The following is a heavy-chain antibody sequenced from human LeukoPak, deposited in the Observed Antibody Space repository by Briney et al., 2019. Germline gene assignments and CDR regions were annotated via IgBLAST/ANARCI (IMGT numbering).Heavy chain of an antibody. CDR1: GGSISSSSYY. Sequence: SETLSLTCTVSGGSISSSSYYWGWIRQPPGKGLEWIGSIYYSGSTSYNPSLKSRVTISVDTSKNQFSLKLSSVTAADTAVYYCARQGYYDILTGIIECFFDYWGQGTLVTVFS. J-gene: IGHJ4*02. V-gene: IGHV4-39*01. CDR3: ARQGYYDILTGIIECFFDY. CDR2: IYYSGST. D-gene: IGHD3-9*01.